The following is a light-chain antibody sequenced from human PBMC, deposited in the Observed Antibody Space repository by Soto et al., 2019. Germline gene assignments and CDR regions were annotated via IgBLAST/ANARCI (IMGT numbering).Light chain of an antibody. V-gene: IGKV3-15*01. CDR3: QQYNNWPRT. J-gene: IGKJ1*01. CDR2: GAS. Sequence: EIVMTQSPATLSVSPGETATLSCRASQSVSSNLGWYQQKPGQAPRLLIYGASTRATGIPARFSGSGSGTEFTLIITSLQSEDFAVYYCQQYNNWPRTFGQGTKVEIK. CDR1: QSVSSN.